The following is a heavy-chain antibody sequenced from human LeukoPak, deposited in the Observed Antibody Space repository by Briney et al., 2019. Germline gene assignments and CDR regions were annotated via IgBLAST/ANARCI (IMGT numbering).Heavy chain of an antibody. J-gene: IGHJ4*02. V-gene: IGHV3-30*02. Sequence: GGSLRLSCGASGFTLTDYNMHWVRQAPGKGLEYVAFIRFDGTTQYYTDSVKGRFTMSRDKSKNTLYLQMNSLRGEDTAVYYCARGAAVALELWGQGTLVTVSS. D-gene: IGHD6-19*01. CDR3: ARGAAVALEL. CDR1: GFTLTDYN. CDR2: IRFDGTTQ.